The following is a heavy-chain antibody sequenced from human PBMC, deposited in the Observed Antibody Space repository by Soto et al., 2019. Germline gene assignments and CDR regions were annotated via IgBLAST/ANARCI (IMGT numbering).Heavy chain of an antibody. V-gene: IGHV1-8*01. D-gene: IGHD5-12*01. CDR2: MNPNSGNT. Sequence: ASVKVSCKASGYTFTSYDINWVRQATGQGLEWMGWMNPNSGNTGYAQKFQGRVTMTRNTSISTAYMELSSLRSEDTAVYYCATHRGYASGNYFMDVWGIGTPFTGSA. CDR3: ATHRGYASGNYFMDV. CDR1: GYTFTSYD. J-gene: IGHJ6*04.